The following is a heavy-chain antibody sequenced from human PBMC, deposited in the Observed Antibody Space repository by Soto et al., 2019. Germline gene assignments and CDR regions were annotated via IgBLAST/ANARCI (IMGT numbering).Heavy chain of an antibody. CDR1: GGTFSSYA. CDR3: ARDFGYCSSTSCYSPGWFDP. CDR2: IIPIFGTA. D-gene: IGHD2-2*01. V-gene: IGHV1-69*06. Sequence: SVKVSCKASGGTFSSYAISWVRPAPGQGLEWVVGIIPIFGTANYAQKFQGRVTITADKSTSTAYMELSSLRSEDTAVYYCARDFGYCSSTSCYSPGWFDPWG. J-gene: IGHJ5*02.